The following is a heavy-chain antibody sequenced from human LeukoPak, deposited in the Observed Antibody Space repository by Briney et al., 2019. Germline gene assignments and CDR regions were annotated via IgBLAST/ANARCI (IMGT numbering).Heavy chain of an antibody. J-gene: IGHJ6*03. D-gene: IGHD6-6*01. CDR1: GYTFSSYS. CDR2: ISSSSSYI. V-gene: IGHV3-21*01. CDR3: ARDISSSYYYYMDV. Sequence: GGSLRLSCAASGYTFSSYSMNWVRQAPGKGLEWVSSISSSSSYIYYADSVKGRFTISRDNAKNSLYLQMNSLRAEDTAVYYCARDISSSYYYYMDVWGKGTTVTVSS.